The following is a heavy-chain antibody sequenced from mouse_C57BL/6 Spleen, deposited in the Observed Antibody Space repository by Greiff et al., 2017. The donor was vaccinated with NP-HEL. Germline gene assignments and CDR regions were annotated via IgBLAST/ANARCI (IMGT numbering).Heavy chain of an antibody. CDR3: ASYDYDGYFDV. CDR2: INPNNGGT. J-gene: IGHJ1*03. CDR1: GYTFTDYN. V-gene: IGHV1-22*01. Sequence: EVKVVESGPELVKPGASVKMSCKASGYTFTDYNMHWVKQSHGKSLEWIGYINPNNGGTSYNQKFKGKATLTVNKSSSTAYMELRSLTSEDSAVYYCASYDYDGYFDVWGTGTTVTVSS. D-gene: IGHD2-4*01.